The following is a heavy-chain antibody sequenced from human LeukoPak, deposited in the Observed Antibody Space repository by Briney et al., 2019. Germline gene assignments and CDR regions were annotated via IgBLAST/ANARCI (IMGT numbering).Heavy chain of an antibody. Sequence: ASVKVSCKASGYTFTGYYMHWVRQAPGQGLEWMGWINPNSGGTNYAQKFQGRVTMTRDTSISTAYMELSRLRSDDTAVYYCARDWGYGSGSYLSNWFDPWGQGTLVTVSS. D-gene: IGHD3-10*01. CDR1: GYTFTGYY. J-gene: IGHJ5*02. V-gene: IGHV1-2*02. CDR2: INPNSGGT. CDR3: ARDWGYGSGSYLSNWFDP.